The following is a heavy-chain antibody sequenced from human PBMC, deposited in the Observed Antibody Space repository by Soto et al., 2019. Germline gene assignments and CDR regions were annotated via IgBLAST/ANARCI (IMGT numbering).Heavy chain of an antibody. V-gene: IGHV1-8*01. J-gene: IGHJ5*02. D-gene: IGHD2-2*01. Sequence: QVQLMQSGAEVKKPGASVKVSCKASGYTFTTYDINWVRQAPGQGLAWMGWMNPNRTNTGYAEKFQGRVTMARDTSISAAYMEFSRLRYHDTAVYYCVRGGFLSLDHVIIAPAPLGFEPWGQGTLVTVSS. CDR3: VRGGFLSLDHVIIAPAPLGFEP. CDR1: GYTFTTYD. CDR2: MNPNRTNT.